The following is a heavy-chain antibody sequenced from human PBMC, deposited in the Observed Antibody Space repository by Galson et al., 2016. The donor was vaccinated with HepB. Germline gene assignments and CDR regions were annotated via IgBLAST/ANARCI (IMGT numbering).Heavy chain of an antibody. CDR1: GFTFSTSY. CDR2: INQDGSEI. CDR3: ARVQWLGDDAFDL. D-gene: IGHD6-19*01. V-gene: IGHV3-7*01. Sequence: SLRLSCAASGFTFSTSYMHWVRQAPGKGLEWVANINQDGSEIFHVDSVKGRFTISRDNAKNSLYLQMNSLRAEDTAVYYCARVQWLGDDAFDLWGQGTTV. J-gene: IGHJ3*01.